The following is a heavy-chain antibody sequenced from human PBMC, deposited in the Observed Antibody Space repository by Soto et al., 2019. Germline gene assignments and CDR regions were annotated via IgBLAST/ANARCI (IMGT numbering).Heavy chain of an antibody. V-gene: IGHV4-30-2*06. Sequence: QLQLQESGSGLVKPSQTLSLTCAVSGDSISGGGFSWNWIRQSPGKGLEWIGDIYPSGTSYFNPSLKSRVSISLDKSRNQFSLRLSSMTAADTAVYYCARGHYFGSGSTDWGHGTLVTVSS. CDR1: GDSISGGGFS. J-gene: IGHJ4*01. D-gene: IGHD3-10*01. CDR3: ARGHYFGSGSTD. CDR2: IYPSGTS.